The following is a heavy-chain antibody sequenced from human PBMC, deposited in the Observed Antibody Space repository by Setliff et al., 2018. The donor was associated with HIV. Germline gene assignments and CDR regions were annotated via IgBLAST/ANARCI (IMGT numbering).Heavy chain of an antibody. V-gene: IGHV4-61*09. J-gene: IGHJ4*02. Sequence: SETLSLTCTVSGASIGSGSYYWSWIRQPAGKGLEWIGHIYTSGSTNYSPSLKSRVTISVDTSKKQFSLKLSSVTAADTAVYYCARDRRYSPHYFDYWGQGTLVTVSS. CDR1: GASIGSGSYY. CDR3: ARDRRYSPHYFDY. D-gene: IGHD1-26*01. CDR2: IYTSGST.